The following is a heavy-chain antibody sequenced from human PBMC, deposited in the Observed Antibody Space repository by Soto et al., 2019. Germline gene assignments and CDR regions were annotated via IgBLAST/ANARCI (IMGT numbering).Heavy chain of an antibody. CDR1: GGSISSYY. CDR3: ARVGVGHGSYYYYGMDV. CDR2: IYYNVNT. Sequence: PSETLSLTCTVSGGSISSYYWSWIRQPPGKGLEWIGYIYYNVNTNYNPSLKSRVTISVDTSKNQFSLKLSSVTAADTAVYYCARVGVGHGSYYYYGMDVWGQGTTVTVSS. D-gene: IGHD1-26*01. V-gene: IGHV4-59*01. J-gene: IGHJ6*02.